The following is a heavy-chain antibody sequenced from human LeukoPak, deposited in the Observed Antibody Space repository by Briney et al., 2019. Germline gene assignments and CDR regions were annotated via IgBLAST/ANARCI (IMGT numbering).Heavy chain of an antibody. D-gene: IGHD4-11*01. J-gene: IGHJ4*02. CDR3: ARSGGLQKFDW. CDR2: ISFDGNTI. V-gene: IGHV3-30-3*01. CDR1: GFAFNTYA. Sequence: GGSLRLSCAASGFAFNTYAMHWFRQAPGEGLEWVAVISFDGNTIHYADSVKGRLTISRDNSKNTLFLQMDSLRAEDTAVYYCARSGGLQKFDWWGQGTLVTVSS.